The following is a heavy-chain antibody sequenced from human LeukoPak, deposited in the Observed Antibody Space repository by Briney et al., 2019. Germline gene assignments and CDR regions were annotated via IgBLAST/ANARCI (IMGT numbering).Heavy chain of an antibody. J-gene: IGHJ4*02. Sequence: GGSLRLSYAASGFTFSSYGMHWVRQAPGKGLEWVAVISYDGSNKYYADSVKGRFTISRDNSKNTLYLQMNSLRAEDTAVYYCAAQYYYDSSGYSSSFGYWGQGTLVTVSS. CDR1: GFTFSSYG. CDR3: AAQYYYDSSGYSSSFGY. CDR2: ISYDGSNK. V-gene: IGHV3-30*03. D-gene: IGHD3-22*01.